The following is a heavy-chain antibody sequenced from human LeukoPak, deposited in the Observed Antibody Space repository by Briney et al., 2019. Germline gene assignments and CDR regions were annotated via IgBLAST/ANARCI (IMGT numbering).Heavy chain of an antibody. V-gene: IGHV4-59*01. CDR2: IYYSGST. CDR3: ARYYYDSSAYYGHFDY. Sequence: KPSETLSLTCTVSGGSISSYYWSWIRQPPGKGLEWIGYIYYSGSTNYNPSLKSRVTISVDTSKNQFSLKLSSVTAADTAVYYCARYYYDSSAYYGHFDYWGQGTLVTVSS. D-gene: IGHD3-22*01. J-gene: IGHJ4*02. CDR1: GGSISSYY.